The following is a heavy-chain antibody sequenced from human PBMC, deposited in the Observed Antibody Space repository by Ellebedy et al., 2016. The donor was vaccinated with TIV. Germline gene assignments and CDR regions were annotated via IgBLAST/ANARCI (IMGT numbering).Heavy chain of an antibody. Sequence: SGPTLVKPTQTLTLTCTFSRFSLSTTGVGVGWIRQPPGEALEWLAFIFWNADKHYSPSLQNRLTIIKDTSKNQVVLTMITMEPVDTATYYCPLRVPAHPVLGALDIWGQGTVVTVSS. D-gene: IGHD2-2*01. CDR2: IFWNADK. V-gene: IGHV2-5*01. J-gene: IGHJ3*02. CDR3: PLRVPAHPVLGALDI. CDR1: RFSLSTTGVG.